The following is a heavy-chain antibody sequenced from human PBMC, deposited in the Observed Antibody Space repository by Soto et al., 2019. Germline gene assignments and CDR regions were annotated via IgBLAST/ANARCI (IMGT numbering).Heavy chain of an antibody. Sequence: EVQLMESGGGLVQPGGSLKLSCAASGFTFSGSAMHWVRQASGKGLEWVGRIRSKANSYATAYAASVKGRFTISRDDSKNTAYLQMNSLKTEDTAVYYCTRPYYDFWSGYVDAFDIWGQGTMVTVSS. CDR2: IRSKANSYAT. CDR3: TRPYYDFWSGYVDAFDI. V-gene: IGHV3-73*02. J-gene: IGHJ3*02. CDR1: GFTFSGSA. D-gene: IGHD3-3*01.